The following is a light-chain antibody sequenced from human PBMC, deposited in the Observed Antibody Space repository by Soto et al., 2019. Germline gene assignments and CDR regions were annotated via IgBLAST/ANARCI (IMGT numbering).Light chain of an antibody. CDR2: KAS. CDR3: QHYNSYSEA. Sequence: DIQMTHSPSTRSVSVVEIVTITCRASQTISSWLAWYQQKPGKAPKLLIYKASTLKSGVPSRFSGSGSGTEFTLTISSLQPDDFATYYCQHYNSYSEAFGQGTKVDIK. J-gene: IGKJ1*01. CDR1: QTISSW. V-gene: IGKV1-5*03.